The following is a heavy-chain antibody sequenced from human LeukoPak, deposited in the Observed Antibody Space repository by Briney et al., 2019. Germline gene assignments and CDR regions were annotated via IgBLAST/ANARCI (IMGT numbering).Heavy chain of an antibody. V-gene: IGHV4-61*02. CDR2: IYTSGST. CDR3: ARGGGLRWYTTPYFDY. D-gene: IGHD4-23*01. J-gene: IGHJ4*02. CDR1: GGSISSVSYY. Sequence: SQTLSLTYTVSGGSISSVSYYWSWIREPAGKGLEWIGRIYTSGSTEYNPSLKSRVTVSVDTSKNQFSLKLSSVTAADTAVYYCARGGGLRWYTTPYFDYWGQGTLVTVSS.